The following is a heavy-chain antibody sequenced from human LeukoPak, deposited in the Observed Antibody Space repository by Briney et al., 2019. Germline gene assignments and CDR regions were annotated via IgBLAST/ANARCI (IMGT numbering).Heavy chain of an antibody. CDR1: GGSISSGSYY. V-gene: IGHV4-39*06. CDR3: ARTRVQEMATITTFDY. J-gene: IGHJ4*02. CDR2: IYHSGST. D-gene: IGHD5-24*01. Sequence: PSETLSLTCTVSGGSISSGSYYWSWIRQPAGKGLEWIGSIYHSGSTYYNPSLKSRVTISVDTSKNQFPLKLSSVTAADTAVYYCARTRVQEMATITTFDYWGQGTLVTVSS.